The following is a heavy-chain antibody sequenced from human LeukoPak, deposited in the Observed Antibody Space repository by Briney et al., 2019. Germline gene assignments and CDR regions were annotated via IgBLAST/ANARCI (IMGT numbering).Heavy chain of an antibody. V-gene: IGHV4-31*03. CDR3: AREYSSSSNHFDY. CDR1: GGSISSGGYY. CDR2: IYYSGST. D-gene: IGHD6-6*01. J-gene: IGHJ4*02. Sequence: SQTLSLTCTVSGGSISSGGYYWSWIRQHPGKGLEWIGYIYYSGSTYYNPSLKSRVTISVDTSKNQFSLKLSSVTAADTAVYYCAREYSSSSNHFDYWGQGTLVTVSS.